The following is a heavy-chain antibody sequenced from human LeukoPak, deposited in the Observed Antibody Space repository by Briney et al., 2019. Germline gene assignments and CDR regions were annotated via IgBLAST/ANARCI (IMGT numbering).Heavy chain of an antibody. CDR1: GFTFSSYA. CDR2: ISGSGGTT. D-gene: IGHD3-10*01. Sequence: GGSLRLSCAASGFTFSSYAMSWVRQAPGEGLEWVSSISGSGGTTYYADSVRGQFTISRDDSKNTLYLQMNSLRVEDTAVYYCAKRLGDYWGQGTLVTVSS. J-gene: IGHJ4*02. CDR3: AKRLGDY. V-gene: IGHV3-23*01.